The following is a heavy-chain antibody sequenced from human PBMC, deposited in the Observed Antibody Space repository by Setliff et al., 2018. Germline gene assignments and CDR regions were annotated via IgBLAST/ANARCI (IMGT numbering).Heavy chain of an antibody. J-gene: IGHJ5*02. CDR2: ISAYNGNT. V-gene: IGHV1-18*01. Sequence: ASVKVSCKASGYTFTRYGISWVRQAPGQGLEWMGWISAYNGNTNYAQKLQGRVTMTTDTSTSTAYMELRSLRSDDTAVYYRARVNPTMITFGGVIVIWFDPWGQGTLVTVSS. D-gene: IGHD3-16*02. CDR1: GYTFTRYG. CDR3: ARVNPTMITFGGVIVIWFDP.